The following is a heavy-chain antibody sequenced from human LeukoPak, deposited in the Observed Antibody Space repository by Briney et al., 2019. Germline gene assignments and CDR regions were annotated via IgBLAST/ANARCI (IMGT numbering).Heavy chain of an antibody. J-gene: IGHJ4*02. D-gene: IGHD6-19*01. CDR3: ARDSSGWYYFDY. CDR2: IYSDGST. V-gene: IGHV3-53*01. Sequence: GGSLRLSCAASGFTVSTNYMSWVRQAPGKGLKWVSFIYSDGSTYYADSVKGRFTISRDNSKNTLYLQMNSLRAEDTAVYYCARDSSGWYYFDYWGQGTLVTVSS. CDR1: GFTVSTNY.